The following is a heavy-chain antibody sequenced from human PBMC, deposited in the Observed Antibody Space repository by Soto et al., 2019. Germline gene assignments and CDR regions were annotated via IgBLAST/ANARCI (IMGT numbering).Heavy chain of an antibody. CDR1: GFTFSTYD. J-gene: IGHJ4*02. V-gene: IGHV3-23*01. CDR3: AREASVAGTNYFDF. CDR2: IRGRGNSA. D-gene: IGHD1-1*01. Sequence: EVQLLESGGGLVQPGGSLRLSCAASGFTFSTYDMIWVRQAPGTGLEWVSDIRGRGNSAFYADSVKGRFTISRDNSNNTLYLQMNNLRAVDTAVYYCAREASVAGTNYFDFWGQGTLVTVSS.